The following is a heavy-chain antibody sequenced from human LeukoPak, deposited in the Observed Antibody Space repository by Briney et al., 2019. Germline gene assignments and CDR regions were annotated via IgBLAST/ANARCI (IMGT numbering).Heavy chain of an antibody. Sequence: GGSLRLSCAASGFTVSSNYMSWVRQAPGKGLEWVSAISGSGGSTYYADSVKGRFTISRDNSKNTLYLQMNSLRAEDTAVYYCAKDRSGIVVVTKYDYWGQGTLVTVSS. D-gene: IGHD3-22*01. V-gene: IGHV3-23*01. CDR2: ISGSGGST. CDR3: AKDRSGIVVVTKYDY. J-gene: IGHJ4*02. CDR1: GFTVSSNY.